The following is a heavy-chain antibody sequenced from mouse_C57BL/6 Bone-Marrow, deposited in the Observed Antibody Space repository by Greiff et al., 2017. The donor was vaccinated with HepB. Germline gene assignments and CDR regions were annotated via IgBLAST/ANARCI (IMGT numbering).Heavy chain of an antibody. Sequence: QVQLQQPGAELVRPGASVTLSCKASGYTFTDYEMHWVKQTPVHGLEWIGAIDPETGGTAYNQKFKGKAILTADKSSSTAYMELRSLTSEDSAVYYCTTAVRYYAMDYWGQGTSVTVSS. V-gene: IGHV1-15*01. J-gene: IGHJ4*01. CDR3: TTAVRYYAMDY. CDR2: IDPETGGT. CDR1: GYTFTDYE.